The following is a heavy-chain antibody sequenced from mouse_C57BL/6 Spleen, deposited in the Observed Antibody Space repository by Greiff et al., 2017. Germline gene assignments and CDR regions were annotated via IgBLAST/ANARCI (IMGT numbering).Heavy chain of an antibody. D-gene: IGHD1-1*01. J-gene: IGHJ4*01. CDR2: INPSSGYT. CDR1: GYTFTSYT. V-gene: IGHV1-4*01. CDR3: ARSHYGSSYDAMDY. Sequence: QVQLQQSGAELARPGASVKMSCTASGYTFTSYTMHWVKQRPGQGLEWIGYINPSSGYTKYNQKFKDKATLTADKSSSTAYMQLSSLTSEDSAVYYCARSHYGSSYDAMDYWGQGTSVTVSS.